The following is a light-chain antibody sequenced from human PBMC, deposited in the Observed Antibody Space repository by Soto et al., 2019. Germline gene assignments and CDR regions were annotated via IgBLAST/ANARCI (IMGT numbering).Light chain of an antibody. Sequence: EIGLTQSPGTLSLSQGERATLSCRTSQSVSNNYLAWYQQKPGQAPRLLIYGASNRATGIPDRFSGSGSGTDFTLTISRLEPEDFAVYYCQQYGSSGPFGQLTNVAIK. CDR2: GAS. CDR1: QSVSNNY. V-gene: IGKV3-20*01. J-gene: IGKJ1*01. CDR3: QQYGSSGP.